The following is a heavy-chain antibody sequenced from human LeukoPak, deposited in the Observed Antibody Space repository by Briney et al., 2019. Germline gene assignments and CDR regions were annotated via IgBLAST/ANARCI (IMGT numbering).Heavy chain of an antibody. D-gene: IGHD1-26*01. Sequence: GSVKVSCKASGFTFSGYYMHWVRQAPGQGLEWMGGINPNRGSTNYAQKFQGRVTITRDTSISTAYMQLSRLRSDDTAVYYCARDQGATPPRNWGQGTLVTVSS. V-gene: IGHV1-2*02. CDR1: GFTFSGYY. CDR2: INPNRGST. J-gene: IGHJ4*02. CDR3: ARDQGATPPRN.